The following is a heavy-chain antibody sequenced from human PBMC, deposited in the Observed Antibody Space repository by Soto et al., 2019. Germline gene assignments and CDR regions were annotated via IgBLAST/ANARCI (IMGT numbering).Heavy chain of an antibody. D-gene: IGHD5-18*01. J-gene: IGHJ5*02. V-gene: IGHV3-23*01. CDR3: AKGGYTYGLDP. CDR1: GFSFSSSA. Sequence: PGVSLRLSCAASGFSFSSSAMSRVRQAPGKGLEWVSAISESGDNTFYADSVKGRFTISRENSNNALYLQMDTLRAEDTALYFCAKGGYTYGLDPWGQGTLVTVSS. CDR2: ISESGDNT.